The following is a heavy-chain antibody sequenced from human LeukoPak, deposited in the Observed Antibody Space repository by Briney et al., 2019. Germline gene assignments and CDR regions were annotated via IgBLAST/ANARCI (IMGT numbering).Heavy chain of an antibody. D-gene: IGHD6-13*01. CDR3: ARASGSWYGRPFPYYYGMDV. CDR2: IYYSGST. CDR1: GGSISSSSYY. J-gene: IGHJ6*02. V-gene: IGHV4-39*07. Sequence: SETLSLTCTVSGGSISSSSYYWGWIRQPPGKGLEWIGSIYYSGSTYYNPSLKSRVTISVDTSKNQFSLKLSSVTAADTAVYYCARASGSWYGRPFPYYYGMDVWGQGTTVTVSS.